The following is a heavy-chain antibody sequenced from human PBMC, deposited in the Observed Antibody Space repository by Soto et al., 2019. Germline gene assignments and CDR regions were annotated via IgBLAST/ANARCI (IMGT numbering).Heavy chain of an antibody. V-gene: IGHV1-8*03. Sequence: ASVKVSCKASGGTFSSYAISWVRQAPGQGLDWLGWLILNFGNTGYAQKFQGRVTITRNISISTAYMELSSLRSEDTAVYYCARDPIAAGFGFDPWGQGTLVTVSS. CDR3: ARDPIAAGFGFDP. CDR1: GGTFSSYA. J-gene: IGHJ5*02. CDR2: LILNFGNT. D-gene: IGHD6-13*01.